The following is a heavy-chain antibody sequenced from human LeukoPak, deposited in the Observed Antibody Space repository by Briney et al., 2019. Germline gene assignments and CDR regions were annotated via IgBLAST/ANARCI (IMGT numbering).Heavy chain of an antibody. D-gene: IGHD3-9*01. CDR1: GGSISSGGYY. J-gene: IGHJ4*02. Sequence: SETLSLTCTVSGGSISSGGYYWSWIRQPAGKGLEWIGRIYISGSTNYNPFLKSRVTISGDTSKNQFSLKLRSVAAADTAVYYCARFAADYDILTGYYGVSGFDYWGQGTLVTVST. CDR2: IYISGST. V-gene: IGHV4-61*02. CDR3: ARFAADYDILTGYYGVSGFDY.